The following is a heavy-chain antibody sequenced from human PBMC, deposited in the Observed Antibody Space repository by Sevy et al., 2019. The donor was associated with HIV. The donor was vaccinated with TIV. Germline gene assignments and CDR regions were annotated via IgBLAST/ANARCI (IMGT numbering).Heavy chain of an antibody. CDR1: GYTFTGYY. D-gene: IGHD2-15*01. V-gene: IGHV1-2*06. CDR2: INPNSGGT. CDR3: ARAPTGCSGGSCPIGY. J-gene: IGHJ4*02. Sequence: ASVKVSCKASGYTFTGYYMHWVRQAPGQGLEWMGRINPNSGGTNYAQKFQGRVTMTRDTSINTAYMELSRLRSDDTAVYYCARAPTGCSGGSCPIGYWGQGTLVTVSS.